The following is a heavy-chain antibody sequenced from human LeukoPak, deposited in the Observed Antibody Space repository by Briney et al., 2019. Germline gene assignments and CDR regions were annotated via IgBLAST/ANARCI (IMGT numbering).Heavy chain of an antibody. V-gene: IGHV1-18*01. CDR2: ISAYNGNT. D-gene: IGHD3-22*01. J-gene: IGHJ4*02. Sequence: GASVKVSFKASGYTFTSYGISWVRLPPGQGLEWVGWISAYNGNTNYAQKLQGRVTMTTDTSTSTAYMELRSLRSDDTAVYYCARMRVVVTPALYYFDYWGQGTLVTVSS. CDR3: ARMRVVVTPALYYFDY. CDR1: GYTFTSYG.